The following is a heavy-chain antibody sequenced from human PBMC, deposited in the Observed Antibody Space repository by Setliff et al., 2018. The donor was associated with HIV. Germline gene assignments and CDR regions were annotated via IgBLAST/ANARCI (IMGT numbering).Heavy chain of an antibody. V-gene: IGHV1-8*02. Sequence: ASVKVSCQASGYTFINYDIYWVRQTTGQGLEWMGWMNPDSGNTGYAQKFQGRVTMTRNTSISTAYMDLSSLRSDDTAVYYCARASQNSYYDSSGYADYWGQGTLVTVSS. CDR1: GYTFINYD. D-gene: IGHD3-22*01. CDR2: MNPDSGNT. CDR3: ARASQNSYYDSSGYADY. J-gene: IGHJ4*02.